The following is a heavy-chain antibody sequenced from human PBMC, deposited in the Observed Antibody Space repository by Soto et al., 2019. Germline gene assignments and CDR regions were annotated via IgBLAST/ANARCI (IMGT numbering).Heavy chain of an antibody. Sequence: VGSLRLSCEASGFTFSNFWMTWVRQAPGKGLEWVANIKHDGSEENYLDSAKGRFTISRDNTKNLVYLQMNRLRAEDTAVYYCARSGRDGYNPWGQGTLVTVSS. D-gene: IGHD5-12*01. CDR1: GFTFSNFW. CDR2: IKHDGSEE. V-gene: IGHV3-7*01. CDR3: ARSGRDGYNP. J-gene: IGHJ5*02.